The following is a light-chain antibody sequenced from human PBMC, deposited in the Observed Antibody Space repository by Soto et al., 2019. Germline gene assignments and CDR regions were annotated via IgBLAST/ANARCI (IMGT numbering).Light chain of an antibody. J-gene: IGKJ2*01. CDR3: QQYKSFSYT. Sequence: DIQMTQSPSILSASVGDRVAITCRASESISNWLAWYQQKPGKAPQVLIYDASRLQSGVPDRFSNSGTGTEFTLTISSLKADDIATYYCQQYKSFSYTFGQGTNVEI. CDR2: DAS. CDR1: ESISNW. V-gene: IGKV1-5*01.